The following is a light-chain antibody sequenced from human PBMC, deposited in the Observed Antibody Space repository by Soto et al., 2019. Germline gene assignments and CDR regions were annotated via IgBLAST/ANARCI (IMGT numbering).Light chain of an antibody. CDR3: HQYGSAPWT. J-gene: IGKJ1*01. CDR1: QSVSSNY. V-gene: IGKV3-20*01. CDR2: GAS. Sequence: IVLTQSPGTLSLSPGARSSLXCRASQSVSSNYVAWYQQKPGQAPRLLISGASNRATGTPDRFRGSGSGTDFTLTITRLEPEDFAVYYCHQYGSAPWTFGQGTKVDIK.